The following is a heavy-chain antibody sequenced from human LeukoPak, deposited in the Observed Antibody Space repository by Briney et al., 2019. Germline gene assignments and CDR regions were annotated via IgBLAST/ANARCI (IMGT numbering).Heavy chain of an antibody. Sequence: SETLSLTCAVYGGSFSGYYWSWIRQPPGKGLEWIGYIYYSGSTNYNPSLKSRVTISVDTSKNQFSLKLSSVTAADTAVYYCARDLNGGPRRHYMDVWGKGTTVTASS. D-gene: IGHD4-23*01. V-gene: IGHV4-59*01. CDR1: GGSFSGYY. CDR2: IYYSGST. CDR3: ARDLNGGPRRHYMDV. J-gene: IGHJ6*03.